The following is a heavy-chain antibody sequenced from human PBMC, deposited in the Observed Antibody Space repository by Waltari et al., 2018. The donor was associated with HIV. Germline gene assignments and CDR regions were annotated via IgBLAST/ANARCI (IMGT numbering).Heavy chain of an antibody. V-gene: IGHV1-8*01. Sequence: QVQLVQSGAEVKKPGASVKVSCKASGYTFTSYDINWVRQATGQGLEWMGWIIPSSGNTGYAQKFQGRVTMTRNTSISTAYMELSSLRSEDTAVYYCASTGYYFDSSGYPRYFDYWGQGTLVTVSS. J-gene: IGHJ4*02. CDR2: IIPSSGNT. D-gene: IGHD3-22*01. CDR3: ASTGYYFDSSGYPRYFDY. CDR1: GYTFTSYD.